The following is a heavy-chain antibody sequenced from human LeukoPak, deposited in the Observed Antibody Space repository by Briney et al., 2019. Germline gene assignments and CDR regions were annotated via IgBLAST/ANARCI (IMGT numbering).Heavy chain of an antibody. CDR2: IKSKTDGGTT. D-gene: IGHD3-9*01. V-gene: IGHV3-15*01. CDR3: TTDGTYYDILTGYYPADY. J-gene: IGHJ4*02. Sequence: PGGSLRLSCAASGFTFSNAWMSWVRPAPGKGVEWVGRIKSKTDGGTTDYAAPVKGRFTISRDDSKNTLYLQMNSLKTEDTAVYYCTTDGTYYDILTGYYPADYWGQGTLVTVSS. CDR1: GFTFSNAW.